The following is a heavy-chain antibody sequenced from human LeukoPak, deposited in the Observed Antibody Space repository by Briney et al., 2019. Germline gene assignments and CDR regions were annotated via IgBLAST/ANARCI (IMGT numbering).Heavy chain of an antibody. Sequence: ASVKVSCKASGGTFSSYAISWVRQAPGQGLEWMGEIIPIFGTANYAQKFQGRVTITTDESTSTAYMELSSLRSEDTAVYYCARSFVSGWNYRLPNSPLDYWGQGTLVTVSS. CDR3: ARSFVSGWNYRLPNSPLDY. CDR1: GGTFSSYA. V-gene: IGHV1-69*05. J-gene: IGHJ4*02. CDR2: IIPIFGTA. D-gene: IGHD1-7*01.